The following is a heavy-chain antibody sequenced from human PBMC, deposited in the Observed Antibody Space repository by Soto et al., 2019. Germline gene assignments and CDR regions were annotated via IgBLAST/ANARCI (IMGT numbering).Heavy chain of an antibody. J-gene: IGHJ4*02. CDR1: GGTFSSYA. Sequence: ASVKVSCKASGGTFSSYAISWVRQAPGQGLEWMGGIIPIFGTANYAQKFQGRVTITADESTSTAYMELSSLRSEDTAVYYCARTGGSGSYFGYFDYWGQGTLVTVSS. D-gene: IGHD3-10*01. V-gene: IGHV1-69*13. CDR3: ARTGGSGSYFGYFDY. CDR2: IIPIFGTA.